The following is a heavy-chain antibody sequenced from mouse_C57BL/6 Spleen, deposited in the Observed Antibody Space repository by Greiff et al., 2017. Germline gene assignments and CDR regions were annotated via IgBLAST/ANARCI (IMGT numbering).Heavy chain of an antibody. V-gene: IGHV1-22*01. Sequence: VQLQQSGPELVKPGASVKMSCKASAYTFTDYNMHWVKQSHGKSLEWIGYINPNNGGTSYNQEFKGKATLTVNKSSSTAYMELRSLTSEDSAVYYCARSLITTVVATDYWGQGTTLTVSS. J-gene: IGHJ2*01. CDR2: INPNNGGT. D-gene: IGHD1-1*01. CDR1: AYTFTDYN. CDR3: ARSLITTVVATDY.